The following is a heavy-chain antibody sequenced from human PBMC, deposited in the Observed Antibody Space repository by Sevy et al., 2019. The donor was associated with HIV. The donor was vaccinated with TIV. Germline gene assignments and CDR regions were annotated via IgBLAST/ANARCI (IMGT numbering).Heavy chain of an antibody. D-gene: IGHD3-10*01. V-gene: IGHV1-2*02. CDR3: ARASHVSGSYTNDY. J-gene: IGHJ4*02. CDR2: INPNNGGT. CDR1: GYTFTDYY. Sequence: ASVKVSCRASGYTFTDYYLHWVRQAPGQGLEWMGWINPNNGGTEYEQSFQGRVAMTRDTSISTVYMELSRLRSDDTAVYYCARASHVSGSYTNDYWGQGTLVTVSS.